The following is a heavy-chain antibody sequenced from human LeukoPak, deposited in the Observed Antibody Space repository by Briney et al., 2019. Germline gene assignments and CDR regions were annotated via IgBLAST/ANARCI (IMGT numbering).Heavy chain of an antibody. CDR1: GGTFSSYA. V-gene: IGHV1-69*13. CDR2: IIPIFGTA. Sequence: SVKVSCKASGGTFSSYAISWVRQAPGQGLEWMGGIIPIFGTANYAQKFQGRVTITADESTSTAYMELSSLRSEDTAVYYCARDRDYYDSSGYYGYWGQGTLVTVSS. D-gene: IGHD3-22*01. CDR3: ARDRDYYDSSGYYGY. J-gene: IGHJ4*02.